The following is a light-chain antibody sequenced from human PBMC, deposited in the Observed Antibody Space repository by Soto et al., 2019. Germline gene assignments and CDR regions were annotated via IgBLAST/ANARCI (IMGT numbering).Light chain of an antibody. CDR1: QSVRSSY. CDR3: QQYGTSPWT. J-gene: IGKJ1*01. V-gene: IGKV3-20*01. CDR2: GAS. Sequence: EIVLTQSPATLSLSPGERATLSCRASQSVRSSYLAWYQQKPGQAPRTLIFGASSRATGIPDRFSGSGSGTDFTLTISRLEPEDSAVYYCQQYGTSPWTFGQGTKVEI.